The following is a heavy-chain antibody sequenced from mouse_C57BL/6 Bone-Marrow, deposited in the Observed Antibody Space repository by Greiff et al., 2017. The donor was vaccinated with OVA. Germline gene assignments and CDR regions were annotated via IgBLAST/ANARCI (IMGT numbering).Heavy chain of an antibody. J-gene: IGHJ4*01. CDR2: ISSGGSYT. Sequence: EVQGVESGGDLVKPGGSLKLSCAASGFTFSSYGMSWVRQTPDKRLEWVATISSGGSYTYYPDSVKGRFTISRDNAKNTLYLQMSSLKSEDTAMYYCARHRGYYDSFYYYAMDYWGQGTSVTVSS. CDR1: GFTFSSYG. CDR3: ARHRGYYDSFYYYAMDY. V-gene: IGHV5-6*01. D-gene: IGHD2-4*01.